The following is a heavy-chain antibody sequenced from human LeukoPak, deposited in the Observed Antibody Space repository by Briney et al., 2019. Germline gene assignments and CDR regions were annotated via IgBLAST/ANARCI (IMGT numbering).Heavy chain of an antibody. D-gene: IGHD4-17*01. J-gene: IGHJ3*02. CDR2: IIPIFGTA. CDR1: GGTFSSYA. V-gene: IGHV1-69*05. CDR3: ARHGPYGDYVMGAFDI. Sequence: SVKVSCKASGGTFSSYAISWVRQAPGQGLEWMGGIIPIFGTANYAQKFQGRVTITTDESTSTAYMELSSLRSEDTAMYYCARHGPYGDYVMGAFDIWGQGTMVTVSS.